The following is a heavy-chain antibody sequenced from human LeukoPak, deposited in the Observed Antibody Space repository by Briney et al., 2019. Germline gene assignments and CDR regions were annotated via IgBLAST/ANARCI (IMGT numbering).Heavy chain of an antibody. CDR1: GYTFTSYY. V-gene: IGHV1-46*01. Sequence: ASVKVSCKASGYTFTSYYMHWVRQAPGQGLQWMGVINPSGGTTSCAQKFQVRLNMTRDTSTSTVYMEMSSLSSEDTAVYYCARGTANFWRGYSSHFDYWGQGTLVTVSS. J-gene: IGHJ4*02. CDR2: INPSGGTT. CDR3: ARGTANFWRGYSSHFDY. D-gene: IGHD3-3*01.